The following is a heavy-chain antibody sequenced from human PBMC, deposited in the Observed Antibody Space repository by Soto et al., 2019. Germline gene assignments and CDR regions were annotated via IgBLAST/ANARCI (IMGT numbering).Heavy chain of an antibody. Sequence: SETLSLTCAVYGGSFSGYYWSWIRQPPGKGLEWIGEINHSGSTNYNPSLKSRVTISVDTSKNQFSLKLSSVTAADTAVYYCARGPGDSYYDMDVWGQGTTVTVSS. J-gene: IGHJ6*02. D-gene: IGHD1-1*01. CDR2: INHSGST. V-gene: IGHV4-34*01. CDR1: GGSFSGYY. CDR3: ARGPGDSYYDMDV.